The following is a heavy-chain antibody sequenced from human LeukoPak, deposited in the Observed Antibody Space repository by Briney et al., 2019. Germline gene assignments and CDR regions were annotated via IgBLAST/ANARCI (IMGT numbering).Heavy chain of an antibody. V-gene: IGHV3-21*01. CDR3: AREGANRLLWFGNKALYV. CDR1: GFTFSSYS. J-gene: IGHJ4*02. Sequence: PGGSLRLSCAASGFTFSSYSMNWVRQAPGKGLEWVSSISSSSSYIYYADSVKGRFTISRDNAKNSLYLQMNSLRAEDTAVYYCAREGANRLLWFGNKALYVWGQGTLVTVSS. D-gene: IGHD3-10*01. CDR2: ISSSSSYI.